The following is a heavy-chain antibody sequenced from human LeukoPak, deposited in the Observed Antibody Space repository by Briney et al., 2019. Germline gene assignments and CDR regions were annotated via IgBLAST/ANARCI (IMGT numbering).Heavy chain of an antibody. J-gene: IGHJ5*02. CDR1: GGTFSSYD. Sequence: ASVKVSCKASGGTFSSYDINWVRQATRQGLEWMGWINPNSGNTGYAQKFQGRVTMTRNTSISTAYMELSSLRSEDTAVYYCARGTTSGWFDPWGQGTLVTVSS. CDR2: INPNSGNT. D-gene: IGHD4-11*01. CDR3: ARGTTSGWFDP. V-gene: IGHV1-8*02.